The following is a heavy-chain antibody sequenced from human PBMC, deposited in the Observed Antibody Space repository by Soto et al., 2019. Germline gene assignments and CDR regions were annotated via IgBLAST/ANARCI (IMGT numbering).Heavy chain of an antibody. Sequence: PSETLSLSCTVSGGSISSYYWSWIRQPPGKGLEWIGYIYYSGSTNYNPSLKSRVTMSVDTSKNQFSLKLSSVTAADTAVYYCATLSSSTTRGYFDYWGQGTLVTVSS. CDR1: GGSISSYY. D-gene: IGHD6-6*01. V-gene: IGHV4-59*01. J-gene: IGHJ4*02. CDR2: IYYSGST. CDR3: ATLSSSTTRGYFDY.